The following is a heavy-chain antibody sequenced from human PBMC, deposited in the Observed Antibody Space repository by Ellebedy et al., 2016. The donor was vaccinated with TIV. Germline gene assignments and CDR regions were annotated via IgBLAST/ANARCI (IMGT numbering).Heavy chain of an antibody. Sequence: MPSETLSLTCTVSGGSISSYYWSWIRQPPGKGLEWIGYIYYSGSTNYNPSLKSRVTISVDTSKNQFSLKLSSVTAADTAVYYCARVRVITFGGVIVRPHEYYYYGMDVWGQGTTGTVSS. CDR3: ARVRVITFGGVIVRPHEYYYYGMDV. V-gene: IGHV4-59*12. CDR2: IYYSGST. J-gene: IGHJ6*02. D-gene: IGHD3-16*02. CDR1: GGSISSYY.